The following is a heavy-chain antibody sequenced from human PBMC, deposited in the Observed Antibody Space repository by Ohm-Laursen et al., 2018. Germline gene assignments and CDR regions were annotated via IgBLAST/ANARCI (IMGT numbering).Heavy chain of an antibody. CDR3: ARDDSERLYYNYGLDV. CDR1: GFTFSSYW. V-gene: IGHV3-74*01. Sequence: SLRLSCAASGFTFSSYWMHWVRQAPGKGLVWVSRINSDGSSTSYADFVRGRFTISRDQSKNTMFLQMSNLSFDDTAIYYCARDDSERLYYNYGLDVWGQGTTVTVSS. D-gene: IGHD1-1*01. CDR2: INSDGSST. J-gene: IGHJ6*02.